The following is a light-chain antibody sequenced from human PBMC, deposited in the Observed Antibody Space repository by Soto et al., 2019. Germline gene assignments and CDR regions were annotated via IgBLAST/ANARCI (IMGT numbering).Light chain of an antibody. V-gene: IGKV3D-11*02. Sequence: EIVMQQSPATLPVSPGEGGTLSCRASQSISGNLAWYQQKPGQAPRLLIYGASTRATGIPARFRGSGSGTDFTLTISSLEPEDFAVYYCQQRCKWQITFGQGTRLEIK. CDR3: QQRCKWQIT. J-gene: IGKJ5*01. CDR2: GAS. CDR1: QSISGN.